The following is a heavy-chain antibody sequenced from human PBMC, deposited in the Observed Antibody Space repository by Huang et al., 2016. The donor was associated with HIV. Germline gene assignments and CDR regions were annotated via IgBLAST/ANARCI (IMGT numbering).Heavy chain of an antibody. D-gene: IGHD2-15*01. CDR1: GYTFTGYY. CDR2: INPKSGGT. J-gene: IGHJ6*02. CDR3: AREVVSATGYYYYGMDV. V-gene: IGHV1-2*02. Sequence: QVQLVQSGAEVKKPGASVKVSCKASGYTFTGYYMHWGRQAHGQGLEWMGWINPKSGGTNDAQKVKGRVTMTRDTSISTAYMELSRLRSDDTAVYYCAREVVSATGYYYYGMDVWGQGTTVTVSS.